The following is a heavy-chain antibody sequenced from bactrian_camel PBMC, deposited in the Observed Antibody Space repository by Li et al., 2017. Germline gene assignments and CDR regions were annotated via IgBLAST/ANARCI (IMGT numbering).Heavy chain of an antibody. CDR1: GDTYINSC. J-gene: IGHJ4*01. CDR3: ARGPRPMNSCYLEPPPYNY. Sequence: VQLVESGGGSVQAGGSLRLSCLASGDTYINSCLGWFRQVPGKKREGVAITYTGDGRTFYADSVKGRFTISKDNAKKTVYLQMNNLKPEDNAVYYCARGPRPMNSCYLEPPPYNYWAQGTQVTVS. V-gene: IGHV3S54*01. D-gene: IGHD1*01. CDR2: TYTGDGRT.